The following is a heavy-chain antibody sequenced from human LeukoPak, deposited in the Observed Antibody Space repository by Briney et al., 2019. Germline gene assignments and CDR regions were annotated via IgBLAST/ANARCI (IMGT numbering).Heavy chain of an antibody. CDR3: ARLEYSSGWYPDY. D-gene: IGHD6-19*01. J-gene: IGHJ4*02. V-gene: IGHV5-10-1*01. CDR2: IDPSDSYT. Sequence: GESLKISCKGSGYSFTSYWIIWVRQMRGRGLGWMGRIDPSDSYTNYRPSFQGHVTISADKSISTAYLQWSSLKPSDTAMYYCARLEYSSGWYPDYWGQGTLVTVSS. CDR1: GYSFTSYW.